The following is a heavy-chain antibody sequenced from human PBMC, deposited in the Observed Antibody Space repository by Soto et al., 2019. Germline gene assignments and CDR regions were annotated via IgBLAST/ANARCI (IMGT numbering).Heavy chain of an antibody. Sequence: GASVKVSCKASGYTFTSYGISWVRQAPGQGLGWMGWISAYNGNTNYAQKLQGRVTMTTDTSTSTAYMELRRLRSEDTAVYYCARDLRQWLVGYYYYGMDVWGQGTTVTVSS. CDR3: ARDLRQWLVGYYYYGMDV. V-gene: IGHV1-18*01. CDR1: GYTFTSYG. J-gene: IGHJ6*02. CDR2: ISAYNGNT. D-gene: IGHD6-19*01.